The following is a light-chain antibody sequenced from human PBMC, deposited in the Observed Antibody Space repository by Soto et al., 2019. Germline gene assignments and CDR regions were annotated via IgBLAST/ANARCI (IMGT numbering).Light chain of an antibody. J-gene: IGKJ1*01. Sequence: EIVLTQSPGTLSLSPGERATLSCRASQSVSSNYLAWYQQKPGQAPRPLIFGASSRATGIPDRFSGSGAGTGLTLSISRLESEDFAVYYCQQYGSSPWTFGQGTKVEIK. V-gene: IGKV3-20*01. CDR2: GAS. CDR3: QQYGSSPWT. CDR1: QSVSSNY.